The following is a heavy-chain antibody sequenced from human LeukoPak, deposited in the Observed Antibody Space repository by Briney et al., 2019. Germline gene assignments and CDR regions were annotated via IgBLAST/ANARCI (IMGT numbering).Heavy chain of an antibody. Sequence: GGSLRLSCAASGFTFSSYWMSWVRQAPGKGLEWVANIKQDGSEKYYVDSVKGRFTISRDNAKNSLYLQMNSLRAEDTAVYYCARSPAVAARLNDAFDIWGQGTMVTVSS. CDR1: GFTFSSYW. CDR3: ARSPAVAARLNDAFDI. J-gene: IGHJ3*02. V-gene: IGHV3-7*01. CDR2: IKQDGSEK. D-gene: IGHD6-6*01.